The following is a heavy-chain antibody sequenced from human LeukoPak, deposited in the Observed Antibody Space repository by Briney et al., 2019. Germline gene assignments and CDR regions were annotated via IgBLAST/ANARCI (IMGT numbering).Heavy chain of an antibody. CDR2: IRSKAYGGTT. V-gene: IGHV3-49*04. CDR3: TRDPSTLRYFDWSPRGYGY. Sequence: GGSLRLSCTASGFTFGDYAMSWVRQAPGKGLEWVGFIRSKAYGGTTEYAASVKGRFTISRDDSKSIAYLQMNSLKTEGTAVYYCTRDPSTLRYFDWSPRGYGYWGQGTLVTVSS. D-gene: IGHD3-9*01. J-gene: IGHJ4*02. CDR1: GFTFGDYA.